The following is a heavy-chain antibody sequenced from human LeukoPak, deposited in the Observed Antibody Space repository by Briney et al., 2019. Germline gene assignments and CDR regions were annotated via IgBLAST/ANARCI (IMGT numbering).Heavy chain of an antibody. CDR1: GFTFSSYS. J-gene: IGHJ4*02. D-gene: IGHD5-24*01. CDR2: ISSSSSTI. V-gene: IGHV3-48*01. CDR3: AKEKEMATTD. Sequence: GGSLRLSCAASGFTFSSYSMNWVRQAPGKGLEWVSYISSSSSTIYYADSVKGRFTISRDNSKNTLYLQMNSLRAEDTAVYYCAKEKEMATTDWGQGTLVTVSS.